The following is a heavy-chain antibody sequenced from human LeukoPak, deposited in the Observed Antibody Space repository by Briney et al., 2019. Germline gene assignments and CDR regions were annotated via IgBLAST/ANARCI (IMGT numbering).Heavy chain of an antibody. J-gene: IGHJ6*02. CDR1: GFIVSNYY. CDR3: ARDPFLDEYYYGRDV. D-gene: IGHD3-3*01. V-gene: IGHV3-53*01. Sequence: GGSLRLSCAASGFIVSNYYMSWVRQAPGKGLEWVSVIYSGGSTYYADSVKGRFTISRDNSKNTLYLQMNSLRAEDTAVYYCARDPFLDEYYYGRDVGGQGTTVTV. CDR2: IYSGGST.